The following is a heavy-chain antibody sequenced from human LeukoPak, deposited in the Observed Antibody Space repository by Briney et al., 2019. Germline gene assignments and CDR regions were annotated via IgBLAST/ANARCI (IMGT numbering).Heavy chain of an antibody. CDR2: ISYDGSNK. CDR3: ARDRALQWLAPEGYGMDV. J-gene: IGHJ6*02. D-gene: IGHD6-19*01. V-gene: IGHV3-30*03. Sequence: GGSLRLSCAASGFTFSSYGMHWVRQAPGKGLEWVAVISYDGSNKYYADSVKGRFTISRDNSKNTLYLQMNSLRAEDTAVYYCARDRALQWLAPEGYGMDVWGQGTTVTVSS. CDR1: GFTFSSYG.